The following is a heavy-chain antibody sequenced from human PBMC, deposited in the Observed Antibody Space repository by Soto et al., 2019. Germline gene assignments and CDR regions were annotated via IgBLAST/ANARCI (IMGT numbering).Heavy chain of an antibody. CDR2: MNPNSGNT. D-gene: IGHD3-10*01. J-gene: IGHJ6*02. Sequence: QVQLVQSGAEVKKPGASVKVSCKASGYTFTSYDINWVRQATGQGLEWMGWMNPNSGNTGYAQKFQGRVTMTRNTSISTAYRELSSLRSEDTAVYYCARVPRGVIPYGMDVWGQGTTVTVSS. V-gene: IGHV1-8*01. CDR3: ARVPRGVIPYGMDV. CDR1: GYTFTSYD.